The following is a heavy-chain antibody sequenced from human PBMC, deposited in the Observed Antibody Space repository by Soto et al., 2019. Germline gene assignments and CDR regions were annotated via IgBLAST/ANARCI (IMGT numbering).Heavy chain of an antibody. CDR3: ARGGHCTNGVCSALDY. V-gene: IGHV4-59*08. J-gene: IGHJ4*02. CDR1: GGSISTYY. D-gene: IGHD2-8*01. CDR2: IYYGGSA. Sequence: SSETLSLTCTVSGGSISTYYWNWIRQPPGKGLEWIGYIYYGGSANYNPSLKSRVTISVDTSKKQFSLKLSSVTAADTAVHYCARGGHCTNGVCSALDYWGQGTLVTVSS.